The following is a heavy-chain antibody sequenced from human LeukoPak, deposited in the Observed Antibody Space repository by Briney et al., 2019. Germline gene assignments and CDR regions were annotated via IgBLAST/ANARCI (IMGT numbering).Heavy chain of an antibody. CDR3: TSFSLKYSSGWQKRARYYYYYMDV. Sequence: GGSLRLSCTASGFTFSDAWMSWVRQAPGKGLEWVGRIKSKSDGGTKDYPASVKGSFTISRDDSKNTLYLQMNSLKTEDTAVYYCTSFSLKYSSGWQKRARYYYYYMDVWGKGTTVTISS. J-gene: IGHJ6*03. CDR2: IKSKSDGGTK. CDR1: GFTFSDAW. V-gene: IGHV3-15*01. D-gene: IGHD6-19*01.